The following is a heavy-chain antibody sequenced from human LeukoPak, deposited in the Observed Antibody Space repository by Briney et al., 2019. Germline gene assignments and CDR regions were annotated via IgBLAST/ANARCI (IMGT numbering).Heavy chain of an antibody. J-gene: IGHJ6*03. CDR3: ARDIGSASFQAGYHYYYMDV. Sequence: GASVKVSCRASGFTFTSFGFSWVRQAPGQGLQWMGWINGYNGNTEYAQNLQDRVSMTRDISTSTVYMQLTSLQSDDTAVYYCARDIGSASFQAGYHYYYMDVWGEGTTVTVSS. V-gene: IGHV1-18*01. D-gene: IGHD6-19*01. CDR1: GFTFTSFG. CDR2: INGYNGNT.